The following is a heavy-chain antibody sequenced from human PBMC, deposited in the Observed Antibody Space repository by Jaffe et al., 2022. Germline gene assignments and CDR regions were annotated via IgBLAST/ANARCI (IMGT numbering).Heavy chain of an antibody. J-gene: IGHJ4*02. D-gene: IGHD3-10*01. Sequence: QVQLVESGGGVVQPGGSLRLSCAASGFTFSSYGMHWVRQAPGKGLEWVAFIRYDGSNKYYADSVKGRFTISRDNSKNTLYLQMNSLRAEDTAVYYCAKDGIEHYYGSGSYYNGVYYFDYWGQGTLVTVSS. CDR3: AKDGIEHYYGSGSYYNGVYYFDY. CDR1: GFTFSSYG. CDR2: IRYDGSNK. V-gene: IGHV3-30*02.